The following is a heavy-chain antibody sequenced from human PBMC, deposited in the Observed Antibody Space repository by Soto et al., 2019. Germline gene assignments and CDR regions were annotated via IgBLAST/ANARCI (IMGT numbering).Heavy chain of an antibody. CDR1: GGSVSSGSYY. CDR3: SGAESPDTAYFSLY. Sequence: PSETLSLTCTVSGGSVSSGSYYWSWIRQPPGKGLEWIGYIYYSGSTNYNPSLKSRVTISVDTSKNQFSLKLSSVTAADSAVYYWSGAESPDTAYFSLYWGQGTPVTVSS. D-gene: IGHD1-26*01. V-gene: IGHV4-61*01. J-gene: IGHJ4*02. CDR2: IYYSGST.